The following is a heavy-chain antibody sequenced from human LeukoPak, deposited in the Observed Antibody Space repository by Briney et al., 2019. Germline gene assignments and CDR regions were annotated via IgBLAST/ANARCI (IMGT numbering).Heavy chain of an antibody. J-gene: IGHJ4*02. D-gene: IGHD3-22*01. CDR1: GFTFSSNA. CDR2: TSYDERNK. Sequence: PGGSLRLSCAASGFTFSSNAMHWVRQAPGKGLEWVAATSYDERNKYYGDSVRGRFTISRDNSKNTLYLQMNSLRVEDTVVYYCAGGWDNNDSSGYSAWGQGTLVTVSS. CDR3: AGGWDNNDSSGYSA. V-gene: IGHV3-30*04.